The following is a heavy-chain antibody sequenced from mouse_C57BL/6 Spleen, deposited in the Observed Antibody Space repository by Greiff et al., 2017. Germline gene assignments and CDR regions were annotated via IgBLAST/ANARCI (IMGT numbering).Heavy chain of an antibody. V-gene: IGHV1-55*01. J-gene: IGHJ2*01. CDR1: GYTFTSYW. CDR3: AREGTGNDYFDY. CDR2: IYPGSGST. Sequence: VKLQQPGAELVKPGASVKMSCKASGYTFTSYWITWVKQRPGQGLEWIGDIYPGSGSTNYNEKFKSKATLTVDTSSSTAYMQLSSLTSEDSAVYYCAREGTGNDYFDYWGQGTTLTVSS. D-gene: IGHD4-1*01.